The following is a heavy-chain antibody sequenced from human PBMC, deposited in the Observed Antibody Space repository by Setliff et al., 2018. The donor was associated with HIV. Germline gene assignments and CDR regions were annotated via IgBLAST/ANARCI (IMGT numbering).Heavy chain of an antibody. CDR1: GHSFSNHW. J-gene: IGHJ3*01. D-gene: IGHD3-3*02. Sequence: PGESLKISCTGSGHSFSNHWIGWVRQMPGRGLEWVAIIYPQDSDTRYSPSFEGHVAISADTSRYTAYLQWRALRASDTAIYYCARHRIDISLLVVQDPGPFDLWGRGTMVTVSS. CDR2: IYPQDSDT. V-gene: IGHV5-51*01. CDR3: ARHRIDISLLVVQDPGPFDL.